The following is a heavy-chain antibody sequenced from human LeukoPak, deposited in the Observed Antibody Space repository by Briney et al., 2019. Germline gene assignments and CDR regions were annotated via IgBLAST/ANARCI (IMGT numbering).Heavy chain of an antibody. CDR2: IYYSGST. D-gene: IGHD3-10*01. CDR1: GGFISSYY. CDR3: ARDQDTIVHGRPGSFDP. Sequence: SETLSLTCTVSGGFISSYYWSWIRQPPGKGLEWIGYIYYSGSTNYNPSLKSRVTISVDTSKNQFSLKLSSVTAADTAVYYCARDQDTIVHGRPGSFDPWGQGTLVTVSS. J-gene: IGHJ5*02. V-gene: IGHV4-59*01.